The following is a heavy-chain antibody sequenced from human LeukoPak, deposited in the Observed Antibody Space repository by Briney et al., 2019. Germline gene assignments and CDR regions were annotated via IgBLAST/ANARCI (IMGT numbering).Heavy chain of an antibody. CDR2: NSSSSSYI. J-gene: IGHJ4*02. Sequence: GGSLRLSCAASGFTFSSYSMNWVRQAPGKGLEWVSSNSSSSSYISYPDSLKSRFTISRDNAKNSLYLQMNSLRAEDTAVYYCARGRVAATFCDYWGQGTLVTVSS. D-gene: IGHD2-15*01. CDR1: GFTFSSYS. V-gene: IGHV3-21*01. CDR3: ARGRVAATFCDY.